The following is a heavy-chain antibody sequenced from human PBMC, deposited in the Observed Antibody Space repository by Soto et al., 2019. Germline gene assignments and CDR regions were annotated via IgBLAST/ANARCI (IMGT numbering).Heavy chain of an antibody. CDR3: ARGGRGQAAAFDY. Sequence: SETLSLTCTVSGGSISTYYWSWIRQPPGKGLEWIGYIYYSGSTNYNPSLKSRVTISVDTSKNQFSLKLSSVTAADTAVYYCARGGRGQAAAFDYWGQGTLVTVSS. J-gene: IGHJ4*02. CDR1: GGSISTYY. V-gene: IGHV4-59*01. CDR2: IYYSGST. D-gene: IGHD6-13*01.